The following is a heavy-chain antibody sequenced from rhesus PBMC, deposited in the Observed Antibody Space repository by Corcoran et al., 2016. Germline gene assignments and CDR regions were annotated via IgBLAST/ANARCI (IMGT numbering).Heavy chain of an antibody. Sequence: QLPLQEVGSELLQPEETRSVTSAGSCGSLSSSYWSWIRHTPGQGVEWTGFFYVSGSSTIYNPSRTGLGTLSVATSNTQRSLKLSLVSAADTAVDFCACDSPDYYGLDSWGQGVLVTVSS. CDR1: CGSLSSSY. CDR3: ACDSPDYYGLDS. V-gene: IGHV4-169*02. CDR2: FYVSGSST. J-gene: IGHJ6*01.